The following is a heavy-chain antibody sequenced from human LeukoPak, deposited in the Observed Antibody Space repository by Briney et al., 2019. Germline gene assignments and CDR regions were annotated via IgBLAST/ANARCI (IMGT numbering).Heavy chain of an antibody. CDR1: GYTFTSYG. CDR2: ISADNGNT. V-gene: IGHV1-18*01. J-gene: IGHJ5*02. CDR3: ARDWAPLSGNYYDAWFDP. D-gene: IGHD1-26*01. Sequence: ASVKVSCKASGYTFTSYGISWVRQAPGQGLEWMGWISADNGNTKYAQKLQGRVTLTTDTSTGTAYMELRSLRSDDTAVYYCARDWAPLSGNYYDAWFDPWGQGTLVTVSS.